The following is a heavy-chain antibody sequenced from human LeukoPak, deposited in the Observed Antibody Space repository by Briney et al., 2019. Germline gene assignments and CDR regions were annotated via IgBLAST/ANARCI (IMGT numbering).Heavy chain of an antibody. CDR3: ARDTQLLLDY. J-gene: IGHJ4*02. CDR2: TYYRSRWYN. CDR1: GDTVASNSAA. D-gene: IGHD1-26*01. V-gene: IGHV6-1*01. Sequence: SQTLSLTCDISGDTVASNSAAWNWIRQSPSRGLEWLGRTYYRSRWYNDYAISVKSRITINPDTSKNQFSLQLNSVTPEDTAVYYCARDTQLLLDYWGQGTLVTVSS.